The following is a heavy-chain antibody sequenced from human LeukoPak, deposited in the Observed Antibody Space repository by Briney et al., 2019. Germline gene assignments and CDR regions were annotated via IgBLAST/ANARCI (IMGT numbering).Heavy chain of an antibody. Sequence: GESLKISCKGSGYSFTSYWIGWVRQMPGKGLEWMGIIYPGDSDTRYSPSFQGQVTISADKSISTAYLQWSSPKASDTAMYYCARLDYYDSSGYYYGMDVWGQGTTVTVSS. CDR1: GYSFTSYW. V-gene: IGHV5-51*01. CDR2: IYPGDSDT. J-gene: IGHJ6*02. D-gene: IGHD3-22*01. CDR3: ARLDYYDSSGYYYGMDV.